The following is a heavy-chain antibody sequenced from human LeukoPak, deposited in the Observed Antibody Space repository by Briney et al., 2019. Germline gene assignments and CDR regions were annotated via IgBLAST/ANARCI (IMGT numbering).Heavy chain of an antibody. CDR3: ASRITMIVVVIIFSY. J-gene: IGHJ4*02. CDR2: ISSNEGST. D-gene: IGHD3-22*01. CDR1: GFTFSSYA. Sequence: GGSLRLSCAASGFTFSSYAMHWVRQAPGKGLEYVSAISSNEGSTYYANSVKGRFTISRDNSKNTLYLQMGSLRAEDMAVYYCASRITMIVVVIIFSYWGQGTLVTVSS. V-gene: IGHV3-64*01.